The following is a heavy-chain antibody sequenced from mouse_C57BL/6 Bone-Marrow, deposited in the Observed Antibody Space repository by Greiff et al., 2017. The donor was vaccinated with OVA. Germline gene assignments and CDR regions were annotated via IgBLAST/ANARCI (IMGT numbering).Heavy chain of an antibody. V-gene: IGHV1-55*01. J-gene: IGHJ2*01. CDR3: ARLYDGYYVVLY. CDR2: IYPGSGST. CDR1: GYTFTSYW. Sequence: QVQLQQPGAELVKPGASVKMSCKASGYTFTSYWITWVKQRPGHGLEWIGDIYPGSGSTNYNEKFKSKATLTVDTSSSTAYMQLSSLTSEDSAVYYCARLYDGYYVVLYWGQGTTLTVSS. D-gene: IGHD2-3*01.